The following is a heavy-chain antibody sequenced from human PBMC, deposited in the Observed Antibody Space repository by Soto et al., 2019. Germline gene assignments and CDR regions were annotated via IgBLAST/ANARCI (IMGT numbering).Heavy chain of an antibody. V-gene: IGHV4-34*01. CDR2: INHSGST. Sequence: SETLSLTCAVYGGSFSGYYWSWIRQPPGKGLEWIGEINHSGSTNYNPSLKSRVTISVDTSKNQFSLKLSSVTAADPAVYYCATVMVGIEGLRRFDYWGQGTLVTVSS. CDR3: ATVMVGIEGLRRFDY. J-gene: IGHJ4*02. D-gene: IGHD5-12*01. CDR1: GGSFSGYY.